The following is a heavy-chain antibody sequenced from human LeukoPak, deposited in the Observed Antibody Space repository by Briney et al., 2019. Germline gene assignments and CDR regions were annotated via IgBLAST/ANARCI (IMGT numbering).Heavy chain of an antibody. V-gene: IGHV3-48*03. CDR3: AKVSGYSYGYPLDY. D-gene: IGHD5-18*01. Sequence: PGGSLRLSCAASGFTFSSYEMNWVRQAPGKGLEWVSYISSSGSTIYYADSVKGRFTISRDNAKNSLYLQMNSLRAEDTAVYYCAKVSGYSYGYPLDYWGQGTLVTVSS. CDR1: GFTFSSYE. J-gene: IGHJ4*02. CDR2: ISSSGSTI.